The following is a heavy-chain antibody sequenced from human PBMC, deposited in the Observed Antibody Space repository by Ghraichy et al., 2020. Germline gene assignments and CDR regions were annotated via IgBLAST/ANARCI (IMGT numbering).Heavy chain of an antibody. CDR3: AMGSGSQPFDY. Sequence: SETLSLTCAVSGGSISSINWFIYFLHPPFNFLDFLAELPPSASTNSNPSLKSRVTISVDKSKNQFSLKLSSVTAADTAVYYCAMGSGSQPFDYWGQGTLVTVSS. CDR2: LPPSAST. V-gene: IGHV4-4*02. CDR1: GGSISSINW. D-gene: IGHD3-10*01. J-gene: IGHJ4*02.